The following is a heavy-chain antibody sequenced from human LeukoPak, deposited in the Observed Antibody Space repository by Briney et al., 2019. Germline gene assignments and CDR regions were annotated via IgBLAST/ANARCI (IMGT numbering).Heavy chain of an antibody. V-gene: IGHV3-7*01. D-gene: IGHD2-21*02. J-gene: IGHJ4*02. Sequence: GGSLRLSCAASGFTFSSYWMSWVRQAPGKGLEWVANIKQDGSEKYYVDSVKGRFTISRDNAKNSLYLQMNSLRAEDTAVCYCARDRAPYCGGDCYPYYFDYWGQGTLVTVSS. CDR2: IKQDGSEK. CDR1: GFTFSSYW. CDR3: ARDRAPYCGGDCYPYYFDY.